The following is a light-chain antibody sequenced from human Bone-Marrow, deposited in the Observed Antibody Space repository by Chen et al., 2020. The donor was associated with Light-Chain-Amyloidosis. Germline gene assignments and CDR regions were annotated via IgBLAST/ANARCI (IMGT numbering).Light chain of an antibody. CDR2: DGS. Sequence: SPLTQPAAVSGAPGQSTPISCTGTSSDVGGYNFVSWYQQHPGKAPKLLIYDGSNRPSGVSNRCSGSKSGNTASLTISVLQAEDEADYYCSSYTSSSTLVFGGGTKLTVL. CDR3: SSYTSSSTLV. CDR1: SSDVGGYNF. V-gene: IGLV2-14*01. J-gene: IGLJ2*01.